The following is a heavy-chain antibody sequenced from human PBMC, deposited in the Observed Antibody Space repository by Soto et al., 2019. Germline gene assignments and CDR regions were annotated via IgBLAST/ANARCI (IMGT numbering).Heavy chain of an antibody. D-gene: IGHD3-16*01. CDR2: ISYDGSNK. Sequence: PGGSLRLSCAASGFTFSSYAMHWVRQAPGKGLEWVAVISYDGSNKYYADSVKGRFTIPRDNSKNTLYLQMNSLRAEDTAVYYCARDRWSRKAPLRPEYFDYWGQGTLVTVSS. CDR3: ARDRWSRKAPLRPEYFDY. CDR1: GFTFSSYA. V-gene: IGHV3-30-3*01. J-gene: IGHJ4*02.